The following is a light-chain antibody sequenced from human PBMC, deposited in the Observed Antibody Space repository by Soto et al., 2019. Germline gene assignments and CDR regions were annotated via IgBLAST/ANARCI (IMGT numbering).Light chain of an antibody. CDR2: KTS. Sequence: AIQMTQSPSSLAASVGDGVTLTCRASQDIKKDLVWFQQKPGKVPTLLIYKTSGLQSGVPSRFNGSGAGTDFTLTISGLQPEDSATYYCLQDYNYPYTFGQGTKLEIK. CDR3: LQDYNYPYT. V-gene: IGKV1-6*01. J-gene: IGKJ2*01. CDR1: QDIKKD.